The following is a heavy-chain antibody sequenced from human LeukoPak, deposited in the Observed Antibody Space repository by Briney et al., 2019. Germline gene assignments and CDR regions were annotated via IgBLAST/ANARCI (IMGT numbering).Heavy chain of an antibody. CDR1: GGSISSYY. J-gene: IGHJ6*03. CDR2: IYYSGYT. D-gene: IGHD3-16*01. CDR3: ARETSQKGAHYMDV. V-gene: IGHV4-59*01. Sequence: SETLSLTCTVSGGSISSYYWSWLRQPPGKGLEWIGDIYYSGYTNYNRSLKSRVTISVDTFKNQFSLKLRSVTAADTAVYYCARETSQKGAHYMDVWGKGTTVTISS.